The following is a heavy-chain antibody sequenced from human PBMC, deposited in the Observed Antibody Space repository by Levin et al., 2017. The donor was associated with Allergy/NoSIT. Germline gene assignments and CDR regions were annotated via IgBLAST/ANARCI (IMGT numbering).Heavy chain of an antibody. CDR1: GASIISTSYY. V-gene: IGHV4-31*03. Sequence: SQTLSLTCTVSGASIISTSYYWSWVRQHPVQGLEWIAYIYYGGRTYSNPSLRSRLAMSADTSNNRLSLNLTSVTAADSAMYYCARVSGDQYSSGYHDLWGRGTLVTVSS. CDR3: ARVSGDQYSSGYHDL. CDR2: IYYGGRT. D-gene: IGHD4-11*01. J-gene: IGHJ2*01.